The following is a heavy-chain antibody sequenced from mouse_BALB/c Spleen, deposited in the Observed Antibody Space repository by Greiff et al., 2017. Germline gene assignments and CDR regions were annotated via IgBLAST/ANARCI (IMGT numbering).Heavy chain of an antibody. Sequence: VQLKQSGAELVRSGASVKLSCTASGFNIKDYYMHWVKQRPEQGLEWIGWIDPENGDTEYAPKFQGKATMTADTSSNTAYLQLSSLTSEDTAVYYCNAVSTMITTFAYWGQGTLVTVSA. J-gene: IGHJ3*01. V-gene: IGHV14-4*02. CDR3: NAVSTMITTFAY. CDR1: GFNIKDYY. D-gene: IGHD2-4*01. CDR2: IDPENGDT.